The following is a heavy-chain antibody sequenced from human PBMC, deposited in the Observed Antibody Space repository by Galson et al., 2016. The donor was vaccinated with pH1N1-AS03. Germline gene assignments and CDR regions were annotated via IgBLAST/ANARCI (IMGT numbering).Heavy chain of an antibody. J-gene: IGHJ4*02. V-gene: IGHV1-2*06. Sequence: SVKVSCKASGYSFTAYYMHWVRQAPGQGLEWMGRSNPDTGGTNSAQEFQGRVTLTMDTSSRTAYMALTWLTPDDTAVYHCARIAEDFWSGYSHDHWGQGIQVTVSS. CDR1: GYSFTAYY. D-gene: IGHD3-3*01. CDR2: SNPDTGGT. CDR3: ARIAEDFWSGYSHDH.